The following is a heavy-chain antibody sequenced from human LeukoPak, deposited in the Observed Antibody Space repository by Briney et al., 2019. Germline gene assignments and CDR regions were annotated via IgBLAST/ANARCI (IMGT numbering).Heavy chain of an antibody. V-gene: IGHV6-1*01. CDR3: ARDHMGDIVLDY. CDR2: TYYRSKWYT. J-gene: IGHJ4*02. Sequence: SQTLSLTCAISGDSVSSNSAAWNWIRQSPSRGLEWLGRTYYRSKWYTNYAVSVRSRITINPDTSKNQFSLQLSSVTPEDTAVYYCARDHMGDIVLDYWGQGTLVTVSS. D-gene: IGHD5-12*01. CDR1: GDSVSSNSAA.